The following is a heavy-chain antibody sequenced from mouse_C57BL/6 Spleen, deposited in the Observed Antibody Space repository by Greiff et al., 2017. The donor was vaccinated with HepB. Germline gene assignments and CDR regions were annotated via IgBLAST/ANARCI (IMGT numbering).Heavy chain of an antibody. J-gene: IGHJ2*01. CDR2: ISYDGSN. D-gene: IGHD2-2*01. V-gene: IGHV3-6*01. Sequence: ESGPGLVKPSQSLSLTCSVTGYSITSGYYWNWIRQFPGNKLEWMGYISYDGSNNYNPSLKNRISITRDTSKNQFFLKLNSVTTEDTATYYCARGYDGVDYWGQGTTLTVSS. CDR3: ARGYDGVDY. CDR1: GYSITSGYY.